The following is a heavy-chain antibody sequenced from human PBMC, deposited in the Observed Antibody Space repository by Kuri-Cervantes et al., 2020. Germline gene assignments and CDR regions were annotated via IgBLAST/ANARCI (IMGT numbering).Heavy chain of an antibody. CDR2: IYWDDDK. V-gene: IGHV2-5*02. Sequence: SGPTLVKPTQTLTLTCTFSGFSLSTSGGGVGWIRPPPGKALEWLALIYWDDDKRYSPSLKSRLTITKDTSKNQVVLTMTNMDPVDTATYYCARIDEKVVVDAFFDYWGQGTLVTVSS. D-gene: IGHD2-15*01. J-gene: IGHJ4*02. CDR1: GFSLSTSGGG. CDR3: ARIDEKVVVDAFFDY.